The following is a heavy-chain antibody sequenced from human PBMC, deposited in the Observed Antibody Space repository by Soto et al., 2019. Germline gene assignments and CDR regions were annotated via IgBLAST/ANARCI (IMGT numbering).Heavy chain of an antibody. CDR3: AKRPLTAAGFDY. CDR2: ITGSGGGT. J-gene: IGHJ4*02. CDR1: GCTFSNYA. V-gene: IGHV3-23*01. D-gene: IGHD6-13*01. Sequence: PGGSLRLSCAASGCTFSNYAMTWVRQAPGKGLEWVSVITGSGGGTYFVDSVKGRFTISRDNSKNTVYLQMNSLRAEDTAVYYCAKRPLTAAGFDYWGQGTLVTVSS.